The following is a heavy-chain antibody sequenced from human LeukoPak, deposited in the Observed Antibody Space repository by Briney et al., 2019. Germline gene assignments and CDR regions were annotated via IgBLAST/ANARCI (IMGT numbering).Heavy chain of an antibody. D-gene: IGHD3-16*01. V-gene: IGHV3-74*01. CDR3: TKRGAYYVDY. Sequence: GGSLRLSCAASGFDFSSNWMHWVRHAPGQGLVWVSRIKGDGISTNYADSVKGRFTISRDNSNNTLYLQMNSLRAEDTAVYYCTKRGAYYVDYWGRGIPVTVSS. CDR1: GFDFSSNW. J-gene: IGHJ4*02. CDR2: IKGDGIST.